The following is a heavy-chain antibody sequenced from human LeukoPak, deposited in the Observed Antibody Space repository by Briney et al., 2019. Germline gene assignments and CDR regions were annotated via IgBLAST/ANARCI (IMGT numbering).Heavy chain of an antibody. CDR3: AKRLGVPNYGDIH. V-gene: IGHV3-23*01. CDR1: GFTFSNYA. Sequence: GGSLRLSCAASGFTFSNYAMSWVRQAPGKGLEWVSAISGSGTGTYYADSVKGRFTISRDNSKNTLYLQVSSLRAEDTAIYYCAKRLGVPNYGDIHWGQGTLVTVSS. J-gene: IGHJ4*02. CDR2: ISGSGTGT. D-gene: IGHD4-17*01.